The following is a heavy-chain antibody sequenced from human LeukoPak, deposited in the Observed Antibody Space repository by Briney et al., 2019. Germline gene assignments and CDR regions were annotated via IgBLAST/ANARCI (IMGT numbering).Heavy chain of an antibody. J-gene: IGHJ6*03. CDR3: TTVEGEQQPYYYYMDV. CDR1: GFTFGDYS. Sequence: PGGSLRLSCTASGFTFGDYSMNWVRQAPGKGLEWVGFIRSKAYGGTTEYAASVKGRFTISRDDSKNTLYLQMNSLKTEDTAVYYCTTVEGEQQPYYYYMDVWGKGTTVTVSS. V-gene: IGHV3-49*04. CDR2: IRSKAYGGTT. D-gene: IGHD6-13*01.